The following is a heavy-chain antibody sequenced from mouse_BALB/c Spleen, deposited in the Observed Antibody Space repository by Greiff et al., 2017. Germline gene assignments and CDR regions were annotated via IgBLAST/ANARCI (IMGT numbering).Heavy chain of an antibody. J-gene: IGHJ4*01. CDR3: AKWLPLYYAMDY. CDR2: ISSGGST. CDR1: GFTFSSYA. Sequence: EVQGVESGGGLVKPGGSLKLSCAASGFTFSSYAMSWVRQTPEKRLEWVASISSGGSTYYPDSVKGRFTISRDNARNILYLQMSSLRSEDTAMYYCAKWLPLYYAMDYWGQGTSVTVSS. D-gene: IGHD2-2*01. V-gene: IGHV5-6-5*01.